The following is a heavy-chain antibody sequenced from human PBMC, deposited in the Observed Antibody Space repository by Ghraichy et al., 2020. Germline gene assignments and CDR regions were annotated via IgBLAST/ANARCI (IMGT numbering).Heavy chain of an antibody. CDR1: GFTFSSYG. Sequence: GGSLRLSCAASGFTFSSYGMHWVRQAPGKGLEWVAFIRYDGSNKYYADSVKGRFTISRDNSKNTLYLQMNSLRAEDTAVYYCAKDLGIAAAASYYFDYWGQGTLVTVSS. J-gene: IGHJ4*02. D-gene: IGHD6-13*01. CDR2: IRYDGSNK. V-gene: IGHV3-30*02. CDR3: AKDLGIAAAASYYFDY.